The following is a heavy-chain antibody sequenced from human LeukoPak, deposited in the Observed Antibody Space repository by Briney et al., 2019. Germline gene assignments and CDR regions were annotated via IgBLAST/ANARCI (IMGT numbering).Heavy chain of an antibody. D-gene: IGHD6-13*01. CDR2: VREDGAEK. V-gene: IGHV3-7*01. CDR3: ARHTAAAFDS. J-gene: IGHJ4*02. Sequence: PGGSLRLSCTASGFIFNKYWMSWVRQAPGKGLEWVATVREDGAEKYYVGSVKGRFTISRDNAKNSLYLQMNSLRAEDTAVYYCARHTAAAFDSWGQGTLVTVSS. CDR1: GFIFNKYW.